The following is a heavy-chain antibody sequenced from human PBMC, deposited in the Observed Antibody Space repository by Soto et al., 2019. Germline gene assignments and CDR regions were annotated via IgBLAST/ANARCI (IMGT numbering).Heavy chain of an antibody. Sequence: QVQLVESGGGVVQPGRSLRLSCAVSGFTFRSYGMHWVRQAPGKGLEWVAVISFDGSNEYYADSVKGRFTISRDNSKNTLYLQMNSVRTEDTAVYFCAKDQGDSSGYPNWFDPWGQGTLVTVSS. V-gene: IGHV3-30*18. CDR1: GFTFRSYG. CDR3: AKDQGDSSGYPNWFDP. D-gene: IGHD3-22*01. CDR2: ISFDGSNE. J-gene: IGHJ5*02.